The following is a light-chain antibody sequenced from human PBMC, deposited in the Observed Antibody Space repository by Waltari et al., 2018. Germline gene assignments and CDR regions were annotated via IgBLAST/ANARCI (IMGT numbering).Light chain of an antibody. CDR2: GAS. J-gene: IGKJ2*01. V-gene: IGKV3-15*01. Sequence: EIVMTQSPATLSVSPGERATLSCRASQSVRHNLAWYQQRPGQAPRLLIYGASARATGLPARFSGSGSGTEFTLTINSLQSEDVAVYYCQQYNNFYTFGQGTKLEI. CDR3: QQYNNFYT. CDR1: QSVRHN.